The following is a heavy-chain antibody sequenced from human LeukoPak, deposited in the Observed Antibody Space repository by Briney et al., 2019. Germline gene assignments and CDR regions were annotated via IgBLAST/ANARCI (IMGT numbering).Heavy chain of an antibody. CDR2: IYTSGST. V-gene: IGHV4-4*09. D-gene: IGHD3-16*01. J-gene: IGHJ6*03. Sequence: PSETLSLTCTVSGGSISSYYWSWIRQPPGKGLEWIGYIYTSGSTNYNPSLKSRVTISVDTSKNQFSLKLSSVTAADTAVYYCARVLYGRYYYYYMDVWGRGTTVTVSS. CDR3: ARVLYGRYYYYYMDV. CDR1: GGSISSYY.